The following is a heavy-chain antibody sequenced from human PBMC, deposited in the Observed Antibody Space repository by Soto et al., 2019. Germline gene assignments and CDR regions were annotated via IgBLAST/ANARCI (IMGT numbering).Heavy chain of an antibody. CDR2: INPSGGST. J-gene: IGHJ4*02. CDR1: GYTFTSYW. CDR3: ARDLQQYTYYYDSSGYYYFDY. V-gene: IGHV1-2*02. D-gene: IGHD3-22*01. Sequence: EASVKVSCKASGYTFTSYWMHWVRQAPGQGLEWLGVINPSGGSTNYAQKFQGRVTMTRDTSISTAYMELSRLRSDDTAVYYCARDLQQYTYYYDSSGYYYFDYWGQGTLGTVSS.